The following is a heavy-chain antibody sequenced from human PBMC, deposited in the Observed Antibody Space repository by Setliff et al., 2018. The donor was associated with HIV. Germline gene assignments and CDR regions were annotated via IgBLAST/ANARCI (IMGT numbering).Heavy chain of an antibody. J-gene: IGHJ6*03. CDR3: ARGRLLWSGSYYYYYMDV. CDR2: VHNTDT. V-gene: IGHV3-53*01. Sequence: GGSLRLSCVASKFSVSDSYMGWVRQAPGKGLEWVSFVHNTDTYYANSVKGRFTISRDNSKNSLYLQMNSLKTEDTAVYYCARGRLLWSGSYYYYYMDVWGKGTTVTVSS. D-gene: IGHD3-10*01. CDR1: KFSVSDSY.